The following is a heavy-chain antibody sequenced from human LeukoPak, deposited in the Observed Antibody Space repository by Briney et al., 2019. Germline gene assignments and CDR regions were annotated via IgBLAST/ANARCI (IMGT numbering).Heavy chain of an antibody. CDR3: ARRGSSSLHAFDI. J-gene: IGHJ3*02. D-gene: IGHD6-6*01. V-gene: IGHV1-69*13. CDR2: IIPIFGTA. Sequence: SVKVSCKASGGTFSSYAISWVRQAPGQGLEWMGGIIPIFGTANYAQKFQGRVTITADESTSSAYVELSSLRSEDTAVYYCARRGSSSLHAFDIWGQGTMVTVSS. CDR1: GGTFSSYA.